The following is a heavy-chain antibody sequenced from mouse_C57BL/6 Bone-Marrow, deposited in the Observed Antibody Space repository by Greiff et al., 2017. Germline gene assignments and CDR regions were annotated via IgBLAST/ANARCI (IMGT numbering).Heavy chain of an antibody. D-gene: IGHD2-2*01. CDR3: TLSTMVTTEAWFAY. Sequence: EVKLMESGAELVRPGASVKLSCTASGFNIKDDYMHWVKQRPEQGLEWIGWIDPENGDTEYASKFQGKATITADTSSNTAYLQLSSLTSEDTAVYYCTLSTMVTTEAWFAYWGQGTLVTVSA. CDR2: IDPENGDT. CDR1: GFNIKDDY. V-gene: IGHV14-4*01. J-gene: IGHJ3*01.